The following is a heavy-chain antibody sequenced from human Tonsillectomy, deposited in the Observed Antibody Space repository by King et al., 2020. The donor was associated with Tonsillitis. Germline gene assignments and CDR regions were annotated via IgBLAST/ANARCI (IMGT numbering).Heavy chain of an antibody. D-gene: IGHD5-12*01. Sequence: GQLVQSGAEVKKPGASVKVSCKASGYTFTSYYMNWVRQAPGQGLEWMGIINTSGGSTSYAQKIQGRVTMTRDTSTSTVYMELSSLRSDDTPVYYWSREKWLRYPDCAFDIWGQGTLVTVSS. V-gene: IGHV1-46*01. J-gene: IGHJ3*02. CDR1: GYTFTSYY. CDR3: SREKWLRYPDCAFDI. CDR2: INTSGGST.